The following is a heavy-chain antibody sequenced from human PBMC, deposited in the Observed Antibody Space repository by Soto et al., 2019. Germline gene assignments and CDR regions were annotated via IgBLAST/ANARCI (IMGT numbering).Heavy chain of an antibody. Sequence: ASVKVSCKASGYTFTSYAMHWVRQAPGQRLEWMGWINAGNGNTKYSQKFQGRVTITRDTSASTAYMELSSLRSEDTAMYYCASGSPTYYDFWSGPPADFGAFDIWGQGTMVTVSS. CDR1: GYTFTSYA. J-gene: IGHJ3*02. V-gene: IGHV1-3*01. CDR2: INAGNGNT. CDR3: ASGSPTYYDFWSGPPADFGAFDI. D-gene: IGHD3-3*01.